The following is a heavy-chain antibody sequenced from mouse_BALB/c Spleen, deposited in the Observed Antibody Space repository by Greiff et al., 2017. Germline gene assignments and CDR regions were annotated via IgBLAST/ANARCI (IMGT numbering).Heavy chain of an antibody. J-gene: IGHJ4*01. D-gene: IGHD2-2*01. CDR1: GFTFSSFG. Sequence: EVKLMESGGGLVQPGGSRKLSCAASGFTFSSFGMHWVRQAPEKGLEWVAYISSGSSTIYYADTVKGRFTISRDNPKNTLFLQMTSLRSEDTAMYYCARRVGYDYAMDYWGQGTSVTVSS. V-gene: IGHV5-17*02. CDR2: ISSGSSTI. CDR3: ARRVGYDYAMDY.